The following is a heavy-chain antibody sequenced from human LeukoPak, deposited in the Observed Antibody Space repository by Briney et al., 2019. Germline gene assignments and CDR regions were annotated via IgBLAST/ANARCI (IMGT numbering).Heavy chain of an antibody. D-gene: IGHD6-13*01. CDR2: IYYSGST. J-gene: IGHJ4*02. Sequence: WIGYIYYSGSTNYNPSLKSRVTISIDTSKNQFSLILTSVTAADTAVYYCARHGGYSSSPGYWGQGTLVTVSS. V-gene: IGHV4-59*08. CDR3: ARHGGYSSSPGY.